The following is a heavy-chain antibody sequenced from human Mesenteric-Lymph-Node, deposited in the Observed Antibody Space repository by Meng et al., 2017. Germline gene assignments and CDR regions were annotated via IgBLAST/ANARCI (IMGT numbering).Heavy chain of an antibody. CDR1: GITFKDAW. CDR2: IKSNGDGGTT. Sequence: VQLVESGGGFGNPGWSFRLSCAVSGITFKDAWMSWVRQAPGKGMEWVGRIKSNGDGGTTDYAAPVKGRFTISRDDSKNTLFLQMDSLKTEDTAVYYCTPDPWGYWGQGTLVTVSS. J-gene: IGHJ4*02. D-gene: IGHD3-16*01. V-gene: IGHV3-15*01. CDR3: TPDPWGY.